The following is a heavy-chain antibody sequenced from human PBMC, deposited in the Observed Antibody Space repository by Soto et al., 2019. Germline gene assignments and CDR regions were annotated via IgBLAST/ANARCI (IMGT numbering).Heavy chain of an antibody. Sequence: EVQLVQSGAEVKKPGEALKSSCNGPVYIFAKYWIASVRQMPGKGLEWMGIINPSDSDTRYSPSFQGQVTVSADKSTSTAHLQWSSLRASDTAMYYCARPDSVGWYRAWGQGTLVTLSS. CDR2: INPSDSDT. CDR3: ARPDSVGWYRA. V-gene: IGHV5-51*01. D-gene: IGHD6-19*01. CDR1: VYIFAKYW. J-gene: IGHJ5*02.